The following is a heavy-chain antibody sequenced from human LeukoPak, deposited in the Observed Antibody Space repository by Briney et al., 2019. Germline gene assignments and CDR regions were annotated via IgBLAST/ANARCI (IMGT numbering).Heavy chain of an antibody. CDR2: ISSSSSTI. Sequence: GGSLRLSCAASGFTFSRYSMSWGRQAPGKGLEWVSYISSSSSTIYYADSVKGRFTISRDNAKNSLYLQMNSLRDEDTAVYYCARTYYDYIWGSYRLDYWGQGTLVTVSS. D-gene: IGHD3-16*02. J-gene: IGHJ4*02. CDR3: ARTYYDYIWGSYRLDY. V-gene: IGHV3-48*02. CDR1: GFTFSRYS.